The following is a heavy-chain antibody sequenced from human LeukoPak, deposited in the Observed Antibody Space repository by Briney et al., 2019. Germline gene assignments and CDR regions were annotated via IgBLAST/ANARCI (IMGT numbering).Heavy chain of an antibody. CDR1: GGSISSYY. CDR3: AREAMVVAARWFDP. V-gene: IGHV4-4*07. D-gene: IGHD2-15*01. J-gene: IGHJ5*02. CDR2: IYTSGST. Sequence: SETLSLTCTVSGGSISSYYWSWIRQPVGKGLEWIGRIYTSGSTNYNPSLKSRVTMSVDTSKNQFSLKLSSVTAADTAVYYCAREAMVVAARWFDPWGQGTLVTVSS.